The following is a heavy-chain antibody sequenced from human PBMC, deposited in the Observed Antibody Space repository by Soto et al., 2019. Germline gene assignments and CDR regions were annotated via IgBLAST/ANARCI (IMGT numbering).Heavy chain of an antibody. CDR1: GGTFSSQA. J-gene: IGHJ6*02. V-gene: IGHV1-69*06. D-gene: IGHD5-12*01. CDR3: ARERVRDGYNSHYFGMDV. CDR2: VTPIFGTA. Sequence: QVQLVQSGAEVKKPGSSVKVTCKASGGTFSSQAISWVRQAPGRGLEWMGGVTPIFGTANFAQKCQGRVTITAAKSTSTAYMELTSLRSEATAVYYCARERVRDGYNSHYFGMDVWGPGTTVTVSS.